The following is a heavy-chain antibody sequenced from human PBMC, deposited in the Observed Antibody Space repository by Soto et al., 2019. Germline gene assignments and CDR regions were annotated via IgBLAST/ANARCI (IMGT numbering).Heavy chain of an antibody. J-gene: IGHJ4*02. D-gene: IGHD2-2*01. Sequence: GGSLRLSCAASGFTFSNAWITWARQAPGKGLEWVGRIKSKTDGGTPDYAAPVKGRFAISRDNSKNTLYLQMNSLRAEDTAVYYCAKSVVVVPAAHDYFDYWGQGTLVTVSS. CDR1: GFTFSNAW. CDR2: IKSKTDGGTP. CDR3: AKSVVVVPAAHDYFDY. V-gene: IGHV3-15*07.